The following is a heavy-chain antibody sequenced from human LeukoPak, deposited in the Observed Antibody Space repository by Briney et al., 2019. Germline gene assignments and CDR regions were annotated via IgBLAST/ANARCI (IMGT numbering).Heavy chain of an antibody. CDR2: IYYRGST. CDR3: ARDIAAAGTDAFDI. Sequence: SETLSLTCTVSGGSISSYYWSWIRQPPGKGLEWIGDIYYRGSTNYNPSLKSRVTISVDTSKNQFSLKLSSVTAADTAVYYCARDIAAAGTDAFDIWGQGTMVTVSS. CDR1: GGSISSYY. D-gene: IGHD6-13*01. V-gene: IGHV4-59*01. J-gene: IGHJ3*02.